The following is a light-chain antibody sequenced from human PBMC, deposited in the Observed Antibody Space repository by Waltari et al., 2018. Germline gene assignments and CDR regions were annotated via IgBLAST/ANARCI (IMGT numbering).Light chain of an antibody. J-gene: IGKJ1*01. Sequence: DIQMTQSPSSLSASIGDRVTITCRASQGINDYLAWFQQRPGKAHKSLIYRVSSLQRGVPSKFSGRGSGTEFTLTISSLQPEDFATYYCLQYNSYPRTFGQGTKVEIK. CDR1: QGINDY. CDR2: RVS. V-gene: IGKV1-16*02. CDR3: LQYNSYPRT.